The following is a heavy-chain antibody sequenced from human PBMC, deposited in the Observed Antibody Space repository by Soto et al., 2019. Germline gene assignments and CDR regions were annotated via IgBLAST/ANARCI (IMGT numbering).Heavy chain of an antibody. CDR1: GYSFTNND. CDR2: MNPGSGDT. V-gene: IGHV1-8*01. Sequence: ASVKVSCKASGYSFTNNDVSWVRQATGQGLEWMGWMNPGSGDTGYAQKFQGRVTMTSDTSTSIVYMEMSSLKSEDTAVYYCARDHNFGFILYAMDVWGQGTTVTVSS. D-gene: IGHD2-15*01. J-gene: IGHJ6*02. CDR3: ARDHNFGFILYAMDV.